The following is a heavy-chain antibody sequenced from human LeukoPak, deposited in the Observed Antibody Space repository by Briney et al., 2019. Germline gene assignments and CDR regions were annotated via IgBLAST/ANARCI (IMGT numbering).Heavy chain of an antibody. V-gene: IGHV4-59*01. D-gene: IGHD6-19*01. CDR1: GGSISSYY. CDR3: ARWQQWLVPTQGMDV. Sequence: SETLSLTCTVSGGSISSYYWSWIRQPPGKGLEWIGYIYYSGSTNYNPSLKSRVTISVDTSKNQFSLKLSSVTAADTAVYNCARWQQWLVPTQGMDVWGKGTTVTVSS. CDR2: IYYSGST. J-gene: IGHJ6*04.